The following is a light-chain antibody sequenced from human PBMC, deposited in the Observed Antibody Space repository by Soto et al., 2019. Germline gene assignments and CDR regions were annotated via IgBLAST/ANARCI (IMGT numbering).Light chain of an antibody. Sequence: GLMKSPGTLSLSPGERATLSCRASQSLSSSWLAWYQQKPGQAPRLLIYGASSRATGIPDRFSGSGSGTDFTLTISRLEPEDFAVYYCQQYHSSVWTFGQGTKVDIK. V-gene: IGKV3-20*01. CDR1: QSLSSSW. CDR2: GAS. J-gene: IGKJ1*01. CDR3: QQYHSSVWT.